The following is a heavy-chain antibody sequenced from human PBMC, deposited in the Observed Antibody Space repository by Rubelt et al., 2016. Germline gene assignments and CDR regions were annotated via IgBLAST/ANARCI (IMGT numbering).Heavy chain of an antibody. V-gene: IGHV4-31*03. CDR2: IYYSGST. J-gene: IGHJ3*02. Sequence: QVQLQESGPGLVKPSQTLSLTCTVSGGSISSGGYYWSWIRQHPGKGLEWIGYIYYSGSTNYNPSLKSRVTRSVDTSKNQVSLKLSSVPAADTAVYYCARRTGLDAFDIWGQGTMVTVSS. CDR1: GGSISSGGYY. D-gene: IGHD1-1*01. CDR3: ARRTGLDAFDI.